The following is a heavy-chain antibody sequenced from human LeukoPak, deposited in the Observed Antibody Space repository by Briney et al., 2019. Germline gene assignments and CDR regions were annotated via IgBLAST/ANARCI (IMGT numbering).Heavy chain of an antibody. CDR2: ITYDGDTT. J-gene: IGHJ4*02. V-gene: IGHV3-30*18. CDR3: VKEQGSGSYRTADY. Sequence: GGSLRLSCAASGFTFSSCGMHWVRQAPGKGLEWVAVITYDGDTTYFEDSVKGRFTISRDTSKSTLYLQMNSLGAEDTAVYYCVKEQGSGSYRTADYWGQGTLVAVSS. D-gene: IGHD3-10*01. CDR1: GFTFSSCG.